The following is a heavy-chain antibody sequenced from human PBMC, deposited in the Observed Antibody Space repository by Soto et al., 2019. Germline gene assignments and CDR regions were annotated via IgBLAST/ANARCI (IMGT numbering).Heavy chain of an antibody. J-gene: IGHJ6*02. CDR1: GYTFTGYY. D-gene: IGHD2-21*01. CDR2: INPNSGGT. V-gene: IGHV1-2*02. Sequence: GASVKVSCKASGYTFTGYYMHWVRQAPGQGLEWMGWINPNSGGTNYAQKFQGRVTMTRDTSISTAYMELSRLRSDDTAVYYRARGNYGGDYGMDVWGQGTTVTVSS. CDR3: ARGNYGGDYGMDV.